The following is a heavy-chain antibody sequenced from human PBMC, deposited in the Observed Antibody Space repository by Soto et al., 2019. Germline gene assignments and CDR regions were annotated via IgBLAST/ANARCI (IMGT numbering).Heavy chain of an antibody. V-gene: IGHV1-3*01. CDR3: ARDTGSGLRVEPGIFEY. CDR2: INADNGAS. D-gene: IGHD1-26*01. J-gene: IGHJ4*02. Sequence: QVQLVQSGAEVKKPGASVKVSCNPSGYAFTSYTMHWVRQAPGQGLEWMGWINADNGASKYSQKFQGRVTITRETSASIAYMELSSLRSEDTAVYYCARDTGSGLRVEPGIFEYWGQGTLVTVSS. CDR1: GYAFTSYT.